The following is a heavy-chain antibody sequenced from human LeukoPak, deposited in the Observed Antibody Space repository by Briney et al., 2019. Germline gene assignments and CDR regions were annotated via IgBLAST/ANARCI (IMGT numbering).Heavy chain of an antibody. Sequence: SQTLSLTCAVSGGSISSGGYSWSWIRQPPGKGLEWIGYIYHSGSTYYNPSLKSRVTISVDRSKNQFSLKLSSVTAADTAVYYCARAGHGSGSYYRAYYYGMDVWGQGTTVTVSS. CDR3: ARAGHGSGSYYRAYYYGMDV. J-gene: IGHJ6*02. D-gene: IGHD3-10*01. CDR1: GGSISSGGYS. CDR2: IYHSGST. V-gene: IGHV4-30-2*01.